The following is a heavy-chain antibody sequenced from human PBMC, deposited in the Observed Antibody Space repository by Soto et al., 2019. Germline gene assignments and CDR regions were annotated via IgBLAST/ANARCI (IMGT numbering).Heavy chain of an antibody. Sequence: QVQLVQSGAEVKKPGSSVKVSCKASGDTLSTHGISWVRQAPGQGLEWMGGTIPIIGTTDYAEKFQGRVTITADESTTTSDMELSSLSPDDTAGYYCAAGDSSDTGDHWGQGTLVTVSS. J-gene: IGHJ4*02. CDR1: GDTLSTHG. CDR3: AAGDSSDTGDH. CDR2: TIPIIGTT. V-gene: IGHV1-69*01. D-gene: IGHD5-18*01.